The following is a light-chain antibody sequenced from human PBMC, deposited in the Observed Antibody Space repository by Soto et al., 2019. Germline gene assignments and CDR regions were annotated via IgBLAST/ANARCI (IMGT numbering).Light chain of an antibody. CDR2: EGS. CDR3: CSYASYSIV. Sequence: QSALTQPASVSGSPGQSITISCTGASSEFATYNLVSWYQHHPGKAPKLVIFEGSRRTSGVSGRFSGSKSGNTASLTISGLQADDTADYYCCSYASYSIVFGTGTKLTVL. J-gene: IGLJ1*01. V-gene: IGLV2-23*03. CDR1: SSEFATYNL.